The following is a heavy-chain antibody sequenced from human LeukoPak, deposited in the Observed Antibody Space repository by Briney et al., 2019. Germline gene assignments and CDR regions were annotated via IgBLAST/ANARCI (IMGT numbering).Heavy chain of an antibody. D-gene: IGHD1-1*01. Sequence: ASVKVSCKASGYTFTSYDINWVRQATGQGLEWMGWMNPNSGNTGYAQKFQGRVTMTRNTSISTAYMELSSLRSEDTAVYSCATTGAGTPSNYYYYYYMDVWGKGTTVTVSS. J-gene: IGHJ6*03. CDR3: ATTGAGTPSNYYYYYYMDV. CDR2: MNPNSGNT. CDR1: GYTFTSYD. V-gene: IGHV1-8*01.